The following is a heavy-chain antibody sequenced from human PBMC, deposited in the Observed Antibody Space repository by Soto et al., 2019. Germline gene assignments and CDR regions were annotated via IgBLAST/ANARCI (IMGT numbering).Heavy chain of an antibody. CDR1: GGSVSSGSYY. CDR2: IYYSGST. D-gene: IGHD1-26*01. CDR3: ARDPYSGTDY. J-gene: IGHJ4*02. V-gene: IGHV4-61*01. Sequence: QVQLQESGPGLVKPSETLSLTCTVSGGSVSSGSYYWSWIRQPPGKGLEWIGYIYYSGSTNYNPSLKSRVTISVDTSKNQFSLKLSSVTAADTAVYYCARDPYSGTDYWGQGTLVTVSS.